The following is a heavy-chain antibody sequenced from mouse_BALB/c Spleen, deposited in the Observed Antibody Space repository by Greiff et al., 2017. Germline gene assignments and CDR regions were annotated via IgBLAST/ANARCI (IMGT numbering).Heavy chain of an antibody. CDR2: IWSDGST. D-gene: IGHD2-4*01. J-gene: IGHJ4*01. V-gene: IGHV2-6-2*01. CDR1: GFSLTSYG. Sequence: VKLMESGPDLVAPSQSLSITCTVSGFSLTSYGVHWVRQPPGKGLEWLVVIWSDGSTTSNSALKSRLSISKDKSKSQVFLKMSSLQTDDTAMYYCARHYYDYDYAMDDWGQGTSVTVSS. CDR3: ARHYYDYDYAMDD.